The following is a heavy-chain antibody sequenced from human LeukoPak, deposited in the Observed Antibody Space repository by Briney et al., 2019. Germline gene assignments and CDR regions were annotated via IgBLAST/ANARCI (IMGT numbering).Heavy chain of an antibody. D-gene: IGHD3-10*01. CDR2: ISGSGGST. V-gene: IGHV3-23*01. CDR1: GFTFSSYA. Sequence: GGSLRLSCAASGFTFSSYAMSWVRQAPGKGLEWVSAISGSGGSTYYADSVKGRFTISRDNSKNTLYLQMNSLRAEDTAVYYCTKRVWFGESKYYFDYWGQGTLVTVSS. J-gene: IGHJ4*02. CDR3: TKRVWFGESKYYFDY.